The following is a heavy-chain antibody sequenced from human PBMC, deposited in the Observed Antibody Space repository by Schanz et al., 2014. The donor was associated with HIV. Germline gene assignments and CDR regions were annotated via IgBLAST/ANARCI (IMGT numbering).Heavy chain of an antibody. J-gene: IGHJ5*01. CDR1: GFSFLRYE. V-gene: IGHV3-23*01. CDR2: LSESGRYT. D-gene: IGHD3-16*02. CDR3: AKDGSPPWGTYRNNWFDS. Sequence: EVQLLESGGGLVQPGGSLRISCVASGFSFLRYEMSWVRQAPGKGLEWLSTLSESGRYTYYADSVKGRFTISRDNSKNTLYLQMNSLRAEDAAVYYCAKDGSPPWGTYRNNWFDSWGLGTLVTVSS.